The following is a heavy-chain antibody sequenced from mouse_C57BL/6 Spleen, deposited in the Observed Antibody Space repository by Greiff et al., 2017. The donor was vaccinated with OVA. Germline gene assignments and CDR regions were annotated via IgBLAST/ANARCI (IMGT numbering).Heavy chain of an antibody. Sequence: QVQLKQPGAELVKPGASVKLSCKASGYTFTSYWMQWVKQRPGQGLEWIGEIDPSDSYTNYNQKFKGKATLTVDTSSSTAYMQLSSLTSEDSAVYYCARRVEPDWYFDVWGTGTTVTVSS. D-gene: IGHD1-3*01. V-gene: IGHV1-50*01. CDR3: ARRVEPDWYFDV. CDR1: GYTFTSYW. J-gene: IGHJ1*03. CDR2: IDPSDSYT.